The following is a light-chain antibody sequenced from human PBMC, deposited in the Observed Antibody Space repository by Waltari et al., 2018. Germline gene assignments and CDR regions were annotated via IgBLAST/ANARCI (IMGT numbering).Light chain of an antibody. Sequence: QTVVTQEPAFSVSPGGTIPLTCALTSGPVSTSDYPTWYQQTPGQAPRTLIYSTNIRSSGVPDRFSGSIIGNKAALTITGAQADDESDYYCVLYGGNGIWVFGGGTRLTVL. V-gene: IGLV8-61*01. CDR1: SGPVSTSDY. CDR3: VLYGGNGIWV. J-gene: IGLJ3*02. CDR2: STN.